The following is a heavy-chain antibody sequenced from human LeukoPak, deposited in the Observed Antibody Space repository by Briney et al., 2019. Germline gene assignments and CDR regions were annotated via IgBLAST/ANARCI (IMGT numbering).Heavy chain of an antibody. CDR2: IIPILGIA. D-gene: IGHD4-23*01. CDR3: ASREVVSPPDGYGMDV. CDR1: GGTFSSYT. Sequence: GSSVKVSCKASGGTFSSYTISWVRQAPGQGLEWMGRIIPILGIANYARKFQGRVTITADKSTSTAYMELSSLRSEDTAVYYCASREVVSPPDGYGMDVWGQGTTVTVSS. J-gene: IGHJ6*02. V-gene: IGHV1-69*02.